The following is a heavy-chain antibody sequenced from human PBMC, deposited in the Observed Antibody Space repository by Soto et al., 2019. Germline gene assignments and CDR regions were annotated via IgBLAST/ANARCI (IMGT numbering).Heavy chain of an antibody. Sequence: SGPTLVNPTQTLTLTCTFSGFSLSTSGVGVGWIRQPPGKALEWLALIYWNDDKRYSPSLKSRLTITKDTSKNQVVLTMTNMDLVDTGTYYCALRHRTSTPFDYWGQGTLVTVSS. CDR3: ALRHRTSTPFDY. V-gene: IGHV2-5*01. CDR2: IYWNDDK. J-gene: IGHJ4*02. CDR1: GFSLSTSGVG.